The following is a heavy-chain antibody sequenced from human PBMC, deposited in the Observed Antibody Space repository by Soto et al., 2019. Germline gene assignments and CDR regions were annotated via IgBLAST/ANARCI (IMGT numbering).Heavy chain of an antibody. CDR2: IYTGGTT. V-gene: IGHV3-66*01. Sequence: EVQLVESGGGLVQPGGSLRLSCAASGFTVSTYYMTWVRQAPGMGLEWVSVIYTGGTTYYAGSMKGRFTISRDNTKNTLSLQTHCLTAADTAVYYCARVEISDAYYYYYYMDLWGKGTRVTVPS. CDR3: ARVEISDAYYYYYYMDL. J-gene: IGHJ6*03. CDR1: GFTVSTYY. D-gene: IGHD3-3*02.